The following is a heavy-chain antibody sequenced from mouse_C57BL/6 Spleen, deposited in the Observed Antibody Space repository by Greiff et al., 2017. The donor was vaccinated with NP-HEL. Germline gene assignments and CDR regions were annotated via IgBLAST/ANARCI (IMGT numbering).Heavy chain of an antibody. Sequence: QVQLQQPGTELVKPGASVKLSCKASGYTFTSYWMHWVKQRPGQGLEWIGNINPSNGGTNYNEKFKSKATLTVDKTSSTAYMQLISLTSEDSAVYYCAREGGYAPYAMDYWGQGTSVTVSS. J-gene: IGHJ4*01. D-gene: IGHD1-1*02. CDR1: GYTFTSYW. CDR2: INPSNGGT. CDR3: AREGGYAPYAMDY. V-gene: IGHV1-53*01.